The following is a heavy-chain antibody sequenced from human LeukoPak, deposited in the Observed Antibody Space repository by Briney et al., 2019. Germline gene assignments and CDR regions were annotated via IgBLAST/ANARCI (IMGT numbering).Heavy chain of an antibody. CDR3: ARDSWSRYSLDWFDP. Sequence: SETLSLTCTVSGGSISSSSYYWGWIRQPPGKALEWIGSIYYSGSTYYNPSLKSRVTISVDTSKNQFSLKLSSVTAADAAVYYCARDSWSRYSLDWFDPWGQGTLVTVSS. V-gene: IGHV4-39*02. CDR2: IYYSGST. D-gene: IGHD3-3*01. CDR1: GGSISSSSYY. J-gene: IGHJ5*02.